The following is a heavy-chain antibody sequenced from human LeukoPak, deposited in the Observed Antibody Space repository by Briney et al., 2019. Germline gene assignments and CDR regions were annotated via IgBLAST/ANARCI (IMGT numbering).Heavy chain of an antibody. D-gene: IGHD6-19*01. CDR2: IYSGGST. CDR3: ARDSSGSDAFDI. V-gene: IGHV3-53*01. CDR1: GFTVSSNY. Sequence: GGSLRLSCAASGFTVSSNYMSWVRQAPGKGLEWVSVIYSGGSTYYADSVKGRFTISRDNSKNTLYLQMKSLRAEDTAVYYCARDSSGSDAFDIWGQGTMVTVSS. J-gene: IGHJ3*02.